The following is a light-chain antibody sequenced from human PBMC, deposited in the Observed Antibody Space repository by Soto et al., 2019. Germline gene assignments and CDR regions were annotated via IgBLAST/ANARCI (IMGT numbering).Light chain of an antibody. V-gene: IGLV2-8*01. J-gene: IGLJ2*01. Sequence: QSALTQPPSASGSPGQSVTISCTGTSSDVGGYKYVSWYQQHPGKAPKLMIFEVSERPSGVPGRFSGSKSGNTASLTVSGLQAEDEADYYCSSYAGSNPVVFGGGTKVTVL. CDR3: SSYAGSNPVV. CDR1: SSDVGGYKY. CDR2: EVS.